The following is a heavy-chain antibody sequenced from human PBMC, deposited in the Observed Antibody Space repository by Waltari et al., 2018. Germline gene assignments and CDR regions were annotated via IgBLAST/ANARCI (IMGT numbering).Heavy chain of an antibody. Sequence: QIQLVQSGAEVKKPGSSVKVSCKASGGTFSSYAISWVRPAPGHGLAGMGGILPIFGTANYAQKFQGRVTITTDESTSTAYMELSSLRSEDTAVYYCAIPNCSGGSCYSGFYYYGMDVWGQGTTVTVSS. CDR3: AIPNCSGGSCYSGFYYYGMDV. J-gene: IGHJ6*02. V-gene: IGHV1-69*05. CDR1: GGTFSSYA. CDR2: ILPIFGTA. D-gene: IGHD2-15*01.